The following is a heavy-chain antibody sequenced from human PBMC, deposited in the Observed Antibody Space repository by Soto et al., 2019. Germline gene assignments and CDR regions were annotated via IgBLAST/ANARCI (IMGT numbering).Heavy chain of an antibody. D-gene: IGHD3-10*01. J-gene: IGHJ4*02. CDR1: GGSIGSYY. CDR3: AKDSPGVPFDY. V-gene: IGHV4-59*12. Sequence: TLSLTCTVSGGSIGSYYWSWIRQPPGKGLEWIGYIYYSGSTNYNPSLKGRLTISRDNSKDTLYLHMNSLRAEDTAVYYCAKDSPGVPFDYWGQGTLVTVSS. CDR2: IYYSGST.